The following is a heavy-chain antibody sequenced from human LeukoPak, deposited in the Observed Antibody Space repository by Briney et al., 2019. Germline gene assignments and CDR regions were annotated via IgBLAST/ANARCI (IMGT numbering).Heavy chain of an antibody. CDR2: IYHSGST. J-gene: IGHJ4*02. V-gene: IGHV4-38-2*02. CDR1: GYSISSGYY. D-gene: IGHD3-3*01. CDR3: ARVWYYDFWSGYYAYYFDY. Sequence: SETLSLTCTVSGYSISSGYYWGWIRQPPGKGLEWIGSIYHSGSTYYNPSLKSRVTISVDTSKNQFSLKLSSVTAADTAVYYCARVWYYDFWSGYYAYYFDYWGQGTLVTVSS.